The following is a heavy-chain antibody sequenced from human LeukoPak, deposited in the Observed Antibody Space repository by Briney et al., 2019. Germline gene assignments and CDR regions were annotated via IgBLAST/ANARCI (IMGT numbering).Heavy chain of an antibody. CDR1: GITLSNYG. CDR2: ISGSSGST. Sequence: GGSLTLSCAVSGITLSNYGMSCVRQAPGEGREWVAGISGSSGSTNYADSVKGRLTISRDNHKNTLFLRMKSLGAEDTAVYFCAKRGVVIRVILVGFHKEAYYFDSWGQGALVTVSS. CDR3: AKRGVVIRVILVGFHKEAYYFDS. J-gene: IGHJ4*02. D-gene: IGHD3-22*01. V-gene: IGHV3-23*01.